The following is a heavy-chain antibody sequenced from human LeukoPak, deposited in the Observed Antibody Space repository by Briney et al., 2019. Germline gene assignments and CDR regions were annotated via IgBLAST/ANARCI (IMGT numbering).Heavy chain of an antibody. CDR1: GFTFDDYG. Sequence: PGGSLRLSCAASGFTFDDYGMSWVRQAPGKGLEWVSGINWNGGSTGYADSVKGRFTISRDNAKNSLYLQMNSLRAEDTALYYCARDLAVAVADAFDIWGQGTMVTVSS. V-gene: IGHV3-20*04. J-gene: IGHJ3*02. CDR2: INWNGGST. D-gene: IGHD6-19*01. CDR3: ARDLAVAVADAFDI.